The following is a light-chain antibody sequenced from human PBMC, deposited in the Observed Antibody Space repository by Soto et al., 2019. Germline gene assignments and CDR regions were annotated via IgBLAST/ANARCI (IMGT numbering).Light chain of an antibody. CDR3: QKSYSTPFN. CDR1: QSISSH. J-gene: IGKJ5*01. V-gene: IGKV1-39*01. Sequence: EIQMTHSPSSLFASALERVNLTLLASQSISSHLNWYQQKPGKAPKLLIYAASSLQSGVPSRFSGSGSGTDFTLTISSLQPEDFATYYCQKSYSTPFNFGKGPRLEIK. CDR2: AAS.